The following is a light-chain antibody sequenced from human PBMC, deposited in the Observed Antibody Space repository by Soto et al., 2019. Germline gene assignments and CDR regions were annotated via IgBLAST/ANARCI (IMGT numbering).Light chain of an antibody. CDR2: EVT. V-gene: IGLV2-14*01. Sequence: QSALTQPASVSGSPGQSITISCTGTSSDVGGYNYVSWYQQRPGKAPKFMIYEVTNRPSGVSNRFSGSKSGNTASLTISGLQAEDEADYYCASYTSRGTRVFGTGTKLNVL. CDR3: ASYTSRGTRV. J-gene: IGLJ1*01. CDR1: SSDVGGYNY.